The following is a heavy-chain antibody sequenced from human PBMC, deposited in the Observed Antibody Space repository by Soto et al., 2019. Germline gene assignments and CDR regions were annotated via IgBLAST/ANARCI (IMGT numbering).Heavy chain of an antibody. CDR2: IIPIFGTA. CDR1: GGTFSSYA. D-gene: IGHD2-15*01. Sequence: SVRVSCKAAGGTFSSYAISGVRQAPGQGLEWMGGIIPIFGTANYAQKFQGRVTITADESTSTAYMELSSLRSEDTAVYYCARHPGGRGYYYGMDVWGQGTTITVS. CDR3: ARHPGGRGYYYGMDV. V-gene: IGHV1-69*13. J-gene: IGHJ6*02.